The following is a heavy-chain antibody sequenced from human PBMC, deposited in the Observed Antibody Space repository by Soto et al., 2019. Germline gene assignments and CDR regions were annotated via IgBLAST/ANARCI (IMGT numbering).Heavy chain of an antibody. J-gene: IGHJ5*02. CDR2: INHSGSA. D-gene: IGHD3-10*01. Sequence: SETLSLTCDVYGGSFSDYIWTWIRQTPGKGLQWIGQINHSGSANYNPSLKSRVTISVHTSKNQFSLKLSSVTAADTAVYYCARGPPMVRGVTPTNWFDPWGQGTLVTVSS. CDR1: GGSFSDYI. V-gene: IGHV4-34*01. CDR3: ARGPPMVRGVTPTNWFDP.